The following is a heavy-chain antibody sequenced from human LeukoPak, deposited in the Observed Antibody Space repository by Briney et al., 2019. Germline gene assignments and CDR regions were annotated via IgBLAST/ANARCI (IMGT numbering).Heavy chain of an antibody. V-gene: IGHV3-33*01. Sequence: PGRSLRLSCAASGFTFSSYGMHWVRQAPGKGLEWVAVIWYDGSNKYYADSVKGRFTISRDNSKNTLYPQMNSLRAEDTAVYYCARGEMATISPIDYWGQGTLVTVSS. CDR2: IWYDGSNK. D-gene: IGHD5-24*01. CDR1: GFTFSSYG. J-gene: IGHJ4*02. CDR3: ARGEMATISPIDY.